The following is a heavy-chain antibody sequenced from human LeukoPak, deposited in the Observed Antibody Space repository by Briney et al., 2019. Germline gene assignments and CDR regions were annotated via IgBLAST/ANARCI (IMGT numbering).Heavy chain of an antibody. J-gene: IGHJ3*02. D-gene: IGHD3-22*01. Sequence: ASVKVSCKASGGTFSSYAISWVRQAPGQGLEWMGGIIPIFGTANYAQKFQGRVTITADESTSTAYMGLSSLRSEDTAVYYCATFADSSGYHIWGQGTMVTVSS. CDR3: ATFADSSGYHI. CDR1: GGTFSSYA. CDR2: IIPIFGTA. V-gene: IGHV1-69*13.